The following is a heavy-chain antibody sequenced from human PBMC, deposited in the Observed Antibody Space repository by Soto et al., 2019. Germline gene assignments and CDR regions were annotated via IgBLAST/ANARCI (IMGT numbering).Heavy chain of an antibody. V-gene: IGHV3-23*01. D-gene: IGHD5-18*01. CDR2: ISGSGGST. J-gene: IGHJ4*02. CDR3: AKDLAGYSYGTDFDY. CDR1: GFTFSSYA. Sequence: PGGSLRLSCAASGFTFSSYAMSWVRQAPGKGLEWVSAISGSGGSTYYADSVKGRFTISRDNSKNTLYLQMNSLRAEDTAVYYCAKDLAGYSYGTDFDYWGQGTLVTVSS.